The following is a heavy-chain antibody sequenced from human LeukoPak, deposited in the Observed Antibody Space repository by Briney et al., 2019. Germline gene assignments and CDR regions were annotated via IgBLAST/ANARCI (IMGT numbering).Heavy chain of an antibody. CDR2: INHSGST. CDR1: GGSFSGYY. CDR3: ARVDIVVGSLDV. V-gene: IGHV4-34*01. D-gene: IGHD2-2*03. J-gene: IGHJ6*04. Sequence: SETLSLTCVVYGGSFSGYYWSWIRQPPGKGLEWIGEINHSGSTNYNPSLKSRVTISVDTSKNQFSLKLSSVTAADTAVYYCARVDIVVGSLDVWGKGTTVTVSS.